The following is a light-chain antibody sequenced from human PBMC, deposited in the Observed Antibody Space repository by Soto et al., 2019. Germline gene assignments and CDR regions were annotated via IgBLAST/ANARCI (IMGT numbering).Light chain of an antibody. CDR3: QQSYSTLYT. CDR2: AAS. J-gene: IGKJ2*01. CDR1: QSISSY. Sequence: DIQTTQPQSSLSASVGDRVSITCRASQSISSYLNWYQQKPGKAPKLLIYAASNLQSGVPSRFSGSGSGTDFTLTISSLQPEDFATYYCQQSYSTLYTFGQGTKVDIK. V-gene: IGKV1-39*01.